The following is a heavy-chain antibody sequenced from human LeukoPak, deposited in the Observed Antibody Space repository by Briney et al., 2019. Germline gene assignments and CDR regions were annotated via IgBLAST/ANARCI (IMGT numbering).Heavy chain of an antibody. CDR1: GFIFSSYG. CDR3: AKDHLGSAMATYFYYHGLDV. D-gene: IGHD3-10*01. Sequence: GGSLRLSCAASGFIFSSYGMHWVRQAPGKGLEWVAVISYDGSNKYYAESVKGRFTISRENSKNTLYLQMNSLRAEDTAVCYCAKDHLGSAMATYFYYHGLDVWGQGTTVTVSS. V-gene: IGHV3-30*18. CDR2: ISYDGSNK. J-gene: IGHJ6*02.